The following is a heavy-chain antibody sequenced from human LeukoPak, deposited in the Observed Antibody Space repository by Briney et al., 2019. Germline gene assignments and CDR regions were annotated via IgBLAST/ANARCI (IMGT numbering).Heavy chain of an antibody. Sequence: PGGSLRLSCATSGFTFSGSAIHWVRQASGKGLEWVGRIRSKANGYATTDVTSVRGRFSISRDDSKNTAYLQMNSLKTEDTAVYYCTRPSYDSSVSGVDYWGQGTLVTVSS. J-gene: IGHJ4*02. V-gene: IGHV3-73*01. CDR2: IRSKANGYAT. D-gene: IGHD3-22*01. CDR1: GFTFSGSA. CDR3: TRPSYDSSVSGVDY.